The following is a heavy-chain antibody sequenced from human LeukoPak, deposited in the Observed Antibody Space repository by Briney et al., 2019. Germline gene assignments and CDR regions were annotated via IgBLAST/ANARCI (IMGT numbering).Heavy chain of an antibody. V-gene: IGHV4-59*01. CDR2: IYYSGST. CDR3: ARVSSPAQFGVVMFDY. J-gene: IGHJ4*02. D-gene: IGHD3-3*01. Sequence: SETLSLTCTVSGGSISSYYWSWIRQPPGKGLEWIGYIYYSGSTNYNPSLKSRVTISVDTSKNQFSLKLSSVTAADTAVYYCARVSSPAQFGVVMFDYWGQGTLVTVSS. CDR1: GGSISSYY.